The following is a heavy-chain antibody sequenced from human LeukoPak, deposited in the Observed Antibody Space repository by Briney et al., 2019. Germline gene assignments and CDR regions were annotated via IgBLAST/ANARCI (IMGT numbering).Heavy chain of an antibody. CDR2: IAPSSGTT. J-gene: IGHJ4*02. Sequence: AASVKVSCKASGYTFTSYGISWVRQAPGQGLEWMGVIAPSSGTTSYAQKFQGRVTMTRDTSTSTLYMELSSLTSEDTAVYYCARASGSSAVPFDYWGQGTLVTVSS. D-gene: IGHD3-10*01. CDR3: ARASGSSAVPFDY. CDR1: GYTFTSYG. V-gene: IGHV1-46*01.